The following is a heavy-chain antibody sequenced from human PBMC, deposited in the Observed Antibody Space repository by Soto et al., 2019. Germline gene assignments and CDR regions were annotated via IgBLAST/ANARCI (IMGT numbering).Heavy chain of an antibody. V-gene: IGHV2-5*02. CDR2: IYWDNDK. CDR3: ARSLWFGELH. CDR1: GFSLSTTGVG. J-gene: IGHJ4*02. D-gene: IGHD3-10*01. Sequence: QITLKESGPTLVKPTQTLTLTCSFSGFSLSTTGVGVGWIRQSPGKALEWLAIIYWDNDKRYSPSLKSRVTITKDPSKNQVVLTVTNMDPVDTGTYYGARSLWFGELHWGQGALVTVSS.